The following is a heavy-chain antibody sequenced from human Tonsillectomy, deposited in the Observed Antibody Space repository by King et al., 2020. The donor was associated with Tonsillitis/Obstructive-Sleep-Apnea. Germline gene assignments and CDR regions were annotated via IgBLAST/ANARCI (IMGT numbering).Heavy chain of an antibody. CDR3: AKGSIIGVFIIETPFDY. CDR2: TSGSGGST. D-gene: IGHD3-3*01. CDR1: GFTFSSYA. Sequence: VQLLESGGGLVQPGGSLRLSCAASGFTFSSYAMTWVRQAPGKGLEWVSATSGSGGSTYYADSVKGRFTISRDNSKNTLYLQMNSLRAEDTALYYCAKGSIIGVFIIETPFDYWGQGTLVTVSS. J-gene: IGHJ4*02. V-gene: IGHV3-23*01.